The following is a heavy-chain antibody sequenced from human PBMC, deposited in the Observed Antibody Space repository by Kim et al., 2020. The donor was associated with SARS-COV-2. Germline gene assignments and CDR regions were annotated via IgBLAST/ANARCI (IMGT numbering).Heavy chain of an antibody. V-gene: IGHV3-23*01. CDR1: GFTFSNYA. Sequence: GGSLRLSCAASGFTFSNYAMTWVRQAPGKALEWVSAISNSGSTTYSADSVKGRFTISRDNSENTLYLQMNSLRADDTAVYYCAKRSSGTSGWIDYWGQETLVSVSS. D-gene: IGHD6-19*01. J-gene: IGHJ4*02. CDR2: ISNSGSTT. CDR3: AKRSSGTSGWIDY.